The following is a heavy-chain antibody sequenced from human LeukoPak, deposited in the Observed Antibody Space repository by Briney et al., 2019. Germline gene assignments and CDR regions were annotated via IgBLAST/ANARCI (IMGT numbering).Heavy chain of an antibody. CDR1: GCTIGEYS. V-gene: IGHV3-49*04. J-gene: IGHJ4*02. D-gene: IGHD4-11*01. CDR2: IRSKAYRGTT. CDR3: TRDLGTVTSYYFDY. Sequence: CLRLCCTASGCTIGEYSMSGVRQDPGKGLEWVGFIRSKAYRGTTEYAASVKGRFTISRDDSKSIAYLQMNSLKTENTAVYYCTRDLGTVTSYYFDYWGQGTLVTVSS.